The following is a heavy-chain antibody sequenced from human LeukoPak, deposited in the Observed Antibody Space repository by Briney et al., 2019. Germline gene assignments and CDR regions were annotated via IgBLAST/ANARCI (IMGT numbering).Heavy chain of an antibody. Sequence: ASVKVSCKASGYTFTRYYMHWVRQAPGQGLEWMGWINPNSGGTNYAQKFQGGVTLTRDTSISTAYMELSRLRSDDTAVYYCAREGEYGCSSTSCYGHVFDYWGQGTLVTVSS. CDR1: GYTFTRYY. V-gene: IGHV1-2*02. CDR2: INPNSGGT. J-gene: IGHJ4*02. CDR3: AREGEYGCSSTSCYGHVFDY. D-gene: IGHD2-2*01.